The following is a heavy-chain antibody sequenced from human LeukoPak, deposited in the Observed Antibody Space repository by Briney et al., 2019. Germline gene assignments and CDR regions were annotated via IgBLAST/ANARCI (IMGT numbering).Heavy chain of an antibody. CDR1: GYTFTSYD. CDR3: ARGRGIADYNYFDY. CDR2: MNPNSGNT. J-gene: IGHJ4*02. V-gene: IGHV1-8*01. D-gene: IGHD6-13*01. Sequence: ASVKVSCKASGYTFTSYDIHWVRQATGQGLEWMGWMNPNSGNTGYAQKFQGRVTMTRNTSISTAYMELSSLRSEDTAVYYCARGRGIADYNYFDYWGQGTLVTVSS.